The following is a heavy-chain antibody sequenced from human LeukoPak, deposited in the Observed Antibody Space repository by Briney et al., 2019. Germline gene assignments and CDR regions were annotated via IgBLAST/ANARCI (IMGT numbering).Heavy chain of an antibody. Sequence: SETLSLTCTVSGGSISSYYWSWIRQPPGKGLEWIGYIYYSGSTNYNPSLKSRVTISVDTSKNQFSLKLSSVTAADTAVYYCARMSSPLDYDFWSGALDIWGQGTMVTVSS. D-gene: IGHD3-3*01. V-gene: IGHV4-59*01. CDR1: GGSISSYY. CDR3: ARMSSPLDYDFWSGALDI. CDR2: IYYSGST. J-gene: IGHJ3*02.